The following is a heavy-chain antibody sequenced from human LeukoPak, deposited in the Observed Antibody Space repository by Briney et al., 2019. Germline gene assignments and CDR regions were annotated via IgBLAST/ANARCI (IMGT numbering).Heavy chain of an antibody. CDR2: ISAYNGNT. Sequence: ASVKVSCKXSGYTFTSDGISWVRQAPGQGLEWMGWISAYNGNTNYAQKLQGRVTMTTDTSTSTAYMELRSLRSDDTAVYYCARGGDYYDSSGYYKYYFDYWGQGTLVTVSS. J-gene: IGHJ4*02. V-gene: IGHV1-18*01. D-gene: IGHD3-22*01. CDR3: ARGGDYYDSSGYYKYYFDY. CDR1: GYTFTSDG.